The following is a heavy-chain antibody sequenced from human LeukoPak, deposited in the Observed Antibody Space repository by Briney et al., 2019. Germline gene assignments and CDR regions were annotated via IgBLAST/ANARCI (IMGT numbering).Heavy chain of an antibody. CDR2: ISSSSSTI. J-gene: IGHJ5*02. CDR1: GFTFSSYG. D-gene: IGHD2-2*01. Sequence: PGGSLRLSCAASGFTFSSYGMNWVRQAPGKGLEWVSYISSSSSTIYYADSVKGRFTISRDNAKNSLYLQMNSLRAEDTAVYYCARDRDCSSTSCLDWFDPWGQGTLVTVSS. V-gene: IGHV3-48*01. CDR3: ARDRDCSSTSCLDWFDP.